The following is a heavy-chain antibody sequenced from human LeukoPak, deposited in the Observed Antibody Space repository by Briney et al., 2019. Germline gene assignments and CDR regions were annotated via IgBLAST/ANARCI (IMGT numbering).Heavy chain of an antibody. Sequence: GRSLRLSCAASGFTFSSYAMHWVRQAPGKGLEWVAVISYDGSNKYYADSVKGRFTISRDNSKNTLYLQMNSLRAEDTAVYYCAREDSWGSEFRYWGQGTLVTVSS. V-gene: IGHV3-30-3*01. CDR1: GFTFSSYA. CDR2: ISYDGSNK. D-gene: IGHD7-27*01. J-gene: IGHJ4*02. CDR3: AREDSWGSEFRY.